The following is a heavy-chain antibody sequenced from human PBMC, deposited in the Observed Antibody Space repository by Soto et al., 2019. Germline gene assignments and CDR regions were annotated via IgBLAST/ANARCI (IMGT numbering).Heavy chain of an antibody. D-gene: IGHD6-6*01. CDR2: ISTSTGNT. J-gene: IGHJ3*02. CDR1: GYAFTNYD. CDR3: ARGEGMAARHDGYDI. V-gene: IGHV1-18*04. Sequence: ASVKVSCKASGYAFTNYDVSWVRQAPGQGLEWMGWISTSTGNTNYAQKLQGRVSMTTDTSASTAYMELRSLRSDDTAVYYCARGEGMAARHDGYDIWSQGTMVTVSS.